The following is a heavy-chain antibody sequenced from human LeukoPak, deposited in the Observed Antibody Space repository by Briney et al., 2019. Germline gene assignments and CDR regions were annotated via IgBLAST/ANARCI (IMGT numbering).Heavy chain of an antibody. CDR1: GDSIRSSRHY. J-gene: IGHJ6*03. D-gene: IGHD1-26*01. V-gene: IGHV4-39*01. CDR3: ARLGATGGYYYYYYMDV. CDR2: IHYSGST. Sequence: SETLSLTCTVSGDSIRSSRHYWGWIRQPPGKGLEWIGSIHYSGSTYDNPSLKSRVTISVDTSKNQFSLKLGSVTAADTAVYYCARLGATGGYYYYYYMDVWGKGSTVTVSS.